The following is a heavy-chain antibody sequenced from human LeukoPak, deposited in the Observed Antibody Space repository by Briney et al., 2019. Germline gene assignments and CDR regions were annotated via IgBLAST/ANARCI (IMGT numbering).Heavy chain of an antibody. Sequence: GGSLRLSCVASGFSFRNFAIPWVRQAPGKGLEYVSVINTDGRITYYADSVKGRFTISRDNSKNTVYLQMGSLRGEDMAVYYCTRDGGSFCDFDYWGQGALVTVSS. CDR3: TRDGGSFCDFDY. D-gene: IGHD1-26*01. CDR2: INTDGRIT. CDR1: GFSFRNFA. J-gene: IGHJ4*02. V-gene: IGHV3-64*02.